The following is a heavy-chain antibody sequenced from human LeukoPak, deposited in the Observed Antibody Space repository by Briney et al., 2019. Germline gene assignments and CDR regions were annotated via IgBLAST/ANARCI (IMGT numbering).Heavy chain of an antibody. CDR3: ARGGYYYDSSGYPYDY. CDR1: GFTFSSYA. CDR2: ISYDGSNK. J-gene: IGHJ4*02. Sequence: GRSLRLSCAASGFTFSSYAMHWVRQAPGKGLEWVAVISYDGSNKYYADSVKGRFTISRDNAKNSLYLQMNSLRAEDTAVYYCARGGYYYDSSGYPYDYWGQGTLVTVSS. D-gene: IGHD3-22*01. V-gene: IGHV3-30-3*01.